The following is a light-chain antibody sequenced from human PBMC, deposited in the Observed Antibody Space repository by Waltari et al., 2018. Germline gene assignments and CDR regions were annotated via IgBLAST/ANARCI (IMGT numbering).Light chain of an antibody. V-gene: IGLV2-23*01. CDR2: EAF. CDR3: CSYAGSNTLV. CDR1: GSDIGAFIF. J-gene: IGLJ2*01. Sequence: QSALTQPASVSGSPGQSITISCTGSGSDIGAFIFVSWYQQHPGKAPKLLILEAFKRPSGVSDRFSGSKLGNPASLTISGLQAEDEADYYCCSYAGSNTLVFGGGTKLTVL.